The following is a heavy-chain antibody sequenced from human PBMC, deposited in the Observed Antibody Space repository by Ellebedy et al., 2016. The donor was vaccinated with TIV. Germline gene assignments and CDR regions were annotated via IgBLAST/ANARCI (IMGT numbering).Heavy chain of an antibody. J-gene: IGHJ4*02. CDR3: ARAATITKFDY. D-gene: IGHD5-24*01. Sequence: MPSETLSLTCTVSGGSISSYYWRWIRQPPGKGLEWIGYIYYSGSTNYNPSLKSRVTISVDTSKNQFSLKLSSVTAADTAVYYCARAATITKFDYWGQGTLVTVSS. CDR2: IYYSGST. CDR1: GGSISSYY. V-gene: IGHV4-59*01.